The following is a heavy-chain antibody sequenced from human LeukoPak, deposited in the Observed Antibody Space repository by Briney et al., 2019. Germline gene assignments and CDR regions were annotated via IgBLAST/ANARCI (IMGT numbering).Heavy chain of an antibody. CDR3: ARTQGRYYYYYMDV. V-gene: IGHV4-34*01. CDR2: INHSGST. Sequence: SETLSLTCAVYGGSFSGYYWSWIRQPPGKGLEWIGEINHSGSTNYNPSLKSRVTISVDTSKNQFSLKLSSVTAADTAVYYCARTQGRYYYYYMDVWGKGTTVTVSS. J-gene: IGHJ6*03. CDR1: GGSFSGYY.